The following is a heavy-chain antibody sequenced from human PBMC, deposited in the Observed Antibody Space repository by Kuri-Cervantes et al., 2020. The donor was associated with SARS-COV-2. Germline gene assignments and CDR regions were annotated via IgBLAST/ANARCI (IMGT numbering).Heavy chain of an antibody. CDR1: GGTFSSYA. D-gene: IGHD3-16*02. CDR2: IIPIFGTA. J-gene: IGHJ4*02. CDR3: AEGAYDYVWGSYRHPPPLLF. V-gene: IGHV1-69*13. Sequence: SVKVSCKASGGTFSSYAISWVRQAPGQGREWMGRIIPIFGTANYAQKFQGRVTITADESTSTAYMELSSLRSEDTAVYYCAEGAYDYVWGSYRHPPPLLFWGQGTLVTVSS.